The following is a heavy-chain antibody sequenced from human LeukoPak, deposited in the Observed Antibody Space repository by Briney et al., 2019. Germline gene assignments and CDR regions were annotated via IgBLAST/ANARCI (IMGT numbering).Heavy chain of an antibody. V-gene: IGHV4-39*07. Sequence: SQTLSLTCTVSGGSISSGGYYWSWIRQHPGKGLEWIGSIYHSGSTYYNPSLKSRVTISVDTSKNQFSLKLSSVTAADTAVYYCASVGATEPVDYWGQGTLVTVSS. J-gene: IGHJ4*02. D-gene: IGHD1-26*01. CDR3: ASVGATEPVDY. CDR1: GGSISSGGYY. CDR2: IYHSGST.